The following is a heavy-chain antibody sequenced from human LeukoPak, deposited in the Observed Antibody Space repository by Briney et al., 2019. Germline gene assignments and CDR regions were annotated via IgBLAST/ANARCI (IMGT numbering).Heavy chain of an antibody. CDR3: ARLEALSSGANWFDP. D-gene: IGHD3-22*01. Sequence: SQTLSLTCTVSGGSISSYYWSWIRQPAGKGLEWIGRIYTSGSTNYNPSLKSRVTMSVDTSKNQFSLKLSSVTAADTAVYYCARLEALSSGANWFDPWGQGTLVTVSS. CDR1: GGSISSYY. V-gene: IGHV4-4*07. CDR2: IYTSGST. J-gene: IGHJ5*02.